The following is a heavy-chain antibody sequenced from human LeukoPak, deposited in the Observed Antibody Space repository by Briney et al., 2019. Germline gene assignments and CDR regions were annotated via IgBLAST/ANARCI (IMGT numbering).Heavy chain of an antibody. D-gene: IGHD6-6*01. V-gene: IGHV3-21*01. CDR2: ISSSSSYI. Sequence: NPGGSLRLSCAASGFTFSSYSMNWVRQAPGKGLEWVSSISSSSSYIHYADSVKGRFTISRDNAKNSLYLQMNSLRAEDTAVYYCAREAGSFDYWGQGTPVTVSS. J-gene: IGHJ4*02. CDR1: GFTFSSYS. CDR3: AREAGSFDY.